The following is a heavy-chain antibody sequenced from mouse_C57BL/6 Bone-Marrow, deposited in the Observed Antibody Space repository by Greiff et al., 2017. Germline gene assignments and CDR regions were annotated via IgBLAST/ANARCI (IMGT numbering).Heavy chain of an antibody. V-gene: IGHV5-6*01. CDR2: ISSGGSYT. CDR3: AREGWLHYRDFDV. D-gene: IGHD2-14*01. J-gene: IGHJ1*03. Sequence: EVQVVESGGDLVKPGGSLKLSCAASGFTFSSYGMSWVRQTPDKRLEWVATISSGGSYTYYPDSVKGRFTISRDNAKNTLYLQMSSLKSEDTAMYYGAREGWLHYRDFDVWGTGTTVTVSS. CDR1: GFTFSSYG.